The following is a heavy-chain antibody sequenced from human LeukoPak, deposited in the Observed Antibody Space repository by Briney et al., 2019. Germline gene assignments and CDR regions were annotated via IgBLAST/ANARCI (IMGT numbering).Heavy chain of an antibody. CDR1: GFTFSSYA. Sequence: EGSLRLSCAASGFTFSSYAMSWVRQAPGKGLEWVSAISGSAASTYYADSVKGRFTISRDNSKNTLYLQMNSLRAEDTAVYYCAKDLPSGSYWREDFDYWGQGTLVTVSS. J-gene: IGHJ4*02. CDR3: AKDLPSGSYWREDFDY. CDR2: ISGSAAST. D-gene: IGHD1-26*01. V-gene: IGHV3-23*01.